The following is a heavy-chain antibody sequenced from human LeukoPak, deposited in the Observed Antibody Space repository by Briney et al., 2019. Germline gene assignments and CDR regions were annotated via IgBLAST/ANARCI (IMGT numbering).Heavy chain of an antibody. CDR1: GGSISSSSYY. CDR2: IYDSGST. V-gene: IGHV4-39*01. J-gene: IGHJ4*02. D-gene: IGHD2-15*01. Sequence: PSETLSLTCTVSGGSISSSSYYWGWIRQPPGKGLEWIESIYDSGSTYYNPSLKSRVTICVDTSKNQFSRKLSSVTAADTARYYCGKHRVVVAATPPDYWGPGTLVTVSS. CDR3: GKHRVVVAATPPDY.